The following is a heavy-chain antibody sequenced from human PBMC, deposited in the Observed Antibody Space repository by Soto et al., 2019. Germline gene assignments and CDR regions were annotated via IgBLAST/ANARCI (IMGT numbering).Heavy chain of an antibody. Sequence: PSETLSLTCNVSGGSIYTYYWNWIRQSPGKGLEWIGYISDGGSTNYNPSLKSRVTISVDTSKKQVSLKLTSVTAADTALYYCAREDYYDTGYYVVWGQGTQVTVSS. CDR1: GGSIYTYY. CDR3: AREDYYDTGYYVV. J-gene: IGHJ4*02. V-gene: IGHV4-59*12. CDR2: ISDGGST. D-gene: IGHD3-9*01.